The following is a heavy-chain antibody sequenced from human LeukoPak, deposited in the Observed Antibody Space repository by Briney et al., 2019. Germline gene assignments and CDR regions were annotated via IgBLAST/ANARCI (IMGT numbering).Heavy chain of an antibody. CDR2: INPNSGGT. CDR3: ARDGLEWLFHRSFEGFPDY. CDR1: GYTFTGYY. J-gene: IGHJ4*02. V-gene: IGHV1-2*02. D-gene: IGHD3-3*01. Sequence: ASVKVSSKASGYTFTGYYMHWVRQAPGQGLEWMGWINPNSGGTNYAQKFQGRVTMTRDTSISTAYMELSRLRSDDTAVYYCARDGLEWLFHRSFEGFPDYWGQGTLVTVSS.